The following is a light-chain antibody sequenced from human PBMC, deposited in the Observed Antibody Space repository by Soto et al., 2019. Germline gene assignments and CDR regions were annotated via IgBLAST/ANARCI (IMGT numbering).Light chain of an antibody. Sequence: QSALTQPASVSGSPGQSITISCTGTSSDVGSYNYVSWYQQHPGKAPKLMIYEVSDRPSGISSRFSGSKSGNTASLTISGLQTEDEADYYCSSYTSCSTLFGTGTKVTVL. CDR2: EVS. J-gene: IGLJ1*01. CDR1: SSDVGSYNY. V-gene: IGLV2-14*01. CDR3: SSYTSCSTL.